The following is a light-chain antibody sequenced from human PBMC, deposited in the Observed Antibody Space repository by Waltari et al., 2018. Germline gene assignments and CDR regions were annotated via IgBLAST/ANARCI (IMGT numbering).Light chain of an antibody. Sequence: DIQMTQSPSSLSASIGDRVPITCQASQDISNYLLWYQRKPGKAPRVLIYDASTLGRGVPSRFSGSGSGTDFTFTIAALQPEDFATYFCQHYDNFPFTFGPGTTVDVK. CDR2: DAS. V-gene: IGKV1-33*01. CDR1: QDISNY. CDR3: QHYDNFPFT. J-gene: IGKJ3*01.